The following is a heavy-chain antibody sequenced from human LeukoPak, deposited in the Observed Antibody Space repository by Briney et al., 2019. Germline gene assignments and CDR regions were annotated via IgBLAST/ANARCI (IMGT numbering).Heavy chain of an antibody. V-gene: IGHV3-9*01. Sequence: GGSLRLSCAASGFTFDDYAMHWVRQAPGKGLEWVSGISWNSGSIGYADSVKGRFTISRDNAKNSLYLQMNSLRAEDTALYYCAKDIALLPWVAFDIRGQGTMVTVSS. J-gene: IGHJ3*02. D-gene: IGHD3-10*01. CDR2: ISWNSGSI. CDR1: GFTFDDYA. CDR3: AKDIALLPWVAFDI.